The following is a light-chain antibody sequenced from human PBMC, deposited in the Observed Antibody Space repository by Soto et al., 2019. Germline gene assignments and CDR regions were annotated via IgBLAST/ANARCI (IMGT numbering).Light chain of an antibody. CDR2: EVS. CDR1: SSDVGGYNY. CDR3: ATWDDNLNDYV. J-gene: IGLJ1*01. Sequence: QSVLTQPASVSGSPGQSITISCTGTSSDVGGYNYVSWYQQHPGKAPKLMIYEVSNRPSGVSNRFSGSKSGNTASLTISGLQAEDEADYYCATWDDNLNDYVFATGTKSPS. V-gene: IGLV2-14*01.